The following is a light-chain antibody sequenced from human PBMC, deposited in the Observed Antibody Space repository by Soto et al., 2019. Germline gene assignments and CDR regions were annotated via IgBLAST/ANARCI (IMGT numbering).Light chain of an antibody. CDR2: AAS. Sequence: IQLTQSPSSLSASVGDRVPITCRASQGISRYLSWYQQKPGRAPKLLISAASTLQSGVPARFSGSGSGTDFTLSITSLQPEDFATYYCQQLNTYPVTFGGGTKVDIK. J-gene: IGKJ4*01. V-gene: IGKV1-9*01. CDR1: QGISRY. CDR3: QQLNTYPVT.